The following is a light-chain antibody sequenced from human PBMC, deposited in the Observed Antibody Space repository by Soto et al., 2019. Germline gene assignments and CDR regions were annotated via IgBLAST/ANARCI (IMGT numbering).Light chain of an antibody. J-gene: IGKJ1*01. CDR1: QSVLYSSNNKYF. Sequence: DIVMTQSPDSLAVSLGERATINCKSSQSVLYSSNNKYFLAWFQQKPGQPPKLLIYWASTRESGVPDRFSGSGSGTDFTLTISSLQAEDVAVYYCQQYYGTPWTFGQGTRVEIK. CDR3: QQYYGTPWT. CDR2: WAS. V-gene: IGKV4-1*01.